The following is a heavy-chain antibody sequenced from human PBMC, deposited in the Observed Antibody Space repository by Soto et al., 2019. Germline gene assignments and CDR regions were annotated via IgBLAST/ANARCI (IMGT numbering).Heavy chain of an antibody. CDR1: GGSFSCYY. CDR2: INHSGST. Sequence: SETLALTCAVYGGSFSCYYWSWIRQPPGKGLEWIGEINHSGSTNYNPSLKSRVTISVDTSKNQFSLKLSSVTAADTAVYYCARGLIGYWGQGTLVTVSS. CDR3: ARGLIGY. V-gene: IGHV4-34*01. J-gene: IGHJ4*02.